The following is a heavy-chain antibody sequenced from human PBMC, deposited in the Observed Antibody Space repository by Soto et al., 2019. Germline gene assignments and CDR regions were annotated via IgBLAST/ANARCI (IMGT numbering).Heavy chain of an antibody. CDR1: GFTFSSYA. J-gene: IGHJ4*02. V-gene: IGHV3-30-3*01. D-gene: IGHD2-21*02. CDR3: ARVGPTCGGDCSHDDY. Sequence: QVQLVESGGGVVQPGRSLRLSCAASGFTFSSYAMHWVRQAPGKGLEWVAVISYDGSNKNYADSGKGRFTISRDNSKNTLDLQMNSLRAEDTAVYYCARVGPTCGGDCSHDDYWGQGTLVTVSS. CDR2: ISYDGSNK.